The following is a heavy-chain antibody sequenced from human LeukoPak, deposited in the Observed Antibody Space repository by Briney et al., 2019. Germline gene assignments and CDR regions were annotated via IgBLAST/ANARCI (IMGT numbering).Heavy chain of an antibody. CDR3: ASNYYDSSGFGTFDY. CDR2: INTDGNIT. V-gene: IGHV3-74*01. CDR1: GFTFSNYW. D-gene: IGHD3-22*01. Sequence: GGSLRLSCAASGFTFSNYWMHWVRQAPGKGPVWVSRINTDGNITTYADSVKGRFSISRDNAKNALYLQMNSLRAEDTAVYYCASNYYDSSGFGTFDYWGQGTLVTVSS. J-gene: IGHJ4*02.